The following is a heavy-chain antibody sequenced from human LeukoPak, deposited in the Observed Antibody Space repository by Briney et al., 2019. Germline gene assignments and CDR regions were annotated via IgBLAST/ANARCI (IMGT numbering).Heavy chain of an antibody. CDR1: GGSISSGGYY. D-gene: IGHD1-14*01. CDR2: IYHSEST. CDR3: ARVPLTVGWFDP. Sequence: SQTLSLTCTVSGGSISSGGYYWSWIRQPPGKGLEWIGYIYHSESTYYNPSLKSRVTISEDRSKNQFSLKLSSVTAADTAVYYCARVPLTVGWFDPWGQGTLVTVSS. V-gene: IGHV4-30-2*01. J-gene: IGHJ5*02.